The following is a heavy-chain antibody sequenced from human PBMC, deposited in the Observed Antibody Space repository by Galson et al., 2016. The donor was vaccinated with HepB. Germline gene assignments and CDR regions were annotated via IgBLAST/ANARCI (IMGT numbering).Heavy chain of an antibody. V-gene: IGHV5-51*01. CDR2: IYPGDSDT. J-gene: IGHJ4*02. Sequence: QSGAEVKKPGESLKISCKVSGYSFTSYWIAWVRQMPGKGLEWMGIIYPGDSDTRYSPSFQGQVILSADKSISTAYLQWNSLQASDTAMYFCARPSWQGYNYWGQGTLVTVSS. CDR3: ARPSWQGYNY. D-gene: IGHD5-12*01. CDR1: GYSFTSYW.